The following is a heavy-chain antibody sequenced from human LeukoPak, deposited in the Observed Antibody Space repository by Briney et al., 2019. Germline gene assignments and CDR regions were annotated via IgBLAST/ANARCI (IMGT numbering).Heavy chain of an antibody. D-gene: IGHD5-12*01. CDR2: IYTSGST. CDR1: GGSISSGSYY. J-gene: IGHJ6*03. CDR3: ARDSRRPYDDPSYYYYYMDV. V-gene: IGHV4-61*02. Sequence: KTSQTLSLTCTVSGGSISSGSYYWSWIRQPAGKGLEWIGRIYTSGSTNYNPSLKSRVTISVDTSKNQFSLKLSSVTAADTAVYYCARDSRRPYDDPSYYYYYMDVWGKGTTVTVSS.